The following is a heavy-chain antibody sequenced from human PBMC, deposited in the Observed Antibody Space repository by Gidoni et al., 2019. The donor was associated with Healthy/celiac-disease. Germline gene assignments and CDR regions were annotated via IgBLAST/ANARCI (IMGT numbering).Heavy chain of an antibody. CDR1: GFTLYDYA. V-gene: IGHV3-9*01. Sequence: EVQLVESGGCLVQPGRSLRLSCSASGFTLYDYAMHWVRPAPGKGLEWVSGISWNSGSIGYADSVKGRFTISRDNAKNSLYLQMNSLRAEDTALYYCAKGAWLDYTHFDYWGQGTLVTVSS. CDR3: AKGAWLDYTHFDY. CDR2: ISWNSGSI. D-gene: IGHD6-19*01. J-gene: IGHJ4*02.